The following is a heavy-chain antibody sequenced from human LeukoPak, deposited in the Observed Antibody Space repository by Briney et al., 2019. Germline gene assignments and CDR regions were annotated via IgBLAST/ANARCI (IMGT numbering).Heavy chain of an antibody. CDR3: ARSGAVSCGGGSCYQYYYYYYMDV. D-gene: IGHD2-15*01. CDR1: GYSFTSYW. J-gene: IGHJ6*03. CDR2: IYPGDSDT. V-gene: IGHV5-51*01. Sequence: GESLKISCKGSGYSFTSYWIGWVRQMPGKGLEWMGIIYPGDSDTRYSPSFQGQVTISADNSISTAYLQWSSLTASDTAMYYCARSGAVSCGGGSCYQYYYYYYMDVWGKGTTVTVSS.